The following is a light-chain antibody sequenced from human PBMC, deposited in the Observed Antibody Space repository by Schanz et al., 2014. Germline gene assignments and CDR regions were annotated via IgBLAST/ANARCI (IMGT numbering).Light chain of an antibody. J-gene: IGLJ2*01. CDR3: FLSNSDVKL. V-gene: IGLV7-46*01. CDR2: DTS. Sequence: QAVVTQEPSLTVSPGGTVTLTCASSSGAVTSGHYPYWFQQKPGQAPRTLIYDTSKKHSWTPARFSGSLLGGKGALTLSGAQPEDEADYYCFLSNSDVKLFGGGTKLTVL. CDR1: SGAVTSGHY.